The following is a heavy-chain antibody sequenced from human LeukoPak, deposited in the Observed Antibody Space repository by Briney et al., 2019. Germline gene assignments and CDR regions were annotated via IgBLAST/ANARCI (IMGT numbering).Heavy chain of an antibody. V-gene: IGHV4-34*01. CDR3: ARDRGQLWLKNWFDP. CDR2: INHSGST. J-gene: IGHJ5*02. Sequence: NPSETLSLTCAVYGGSFSGYYWSWIRQPPGKGLEWIGEINHSGSTNYNPSLKSRVTISVDTSKNQFSLRPSSVTAADAAVYYCARDRGQLWLKNWFDPWGQGTLVTVSS. CDR1: GGSFSGYY. D-gene: IGHD5-18*01.